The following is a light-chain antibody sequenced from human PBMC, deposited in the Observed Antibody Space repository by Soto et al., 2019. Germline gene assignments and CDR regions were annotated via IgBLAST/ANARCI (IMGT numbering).Light chain of an antibody. CDR2: DAS. Sequence: DIQMTQSPATLSASVGDRVTITCRASQSISSCLAWYQQKPGKAPKLLIYDASNLDSGVPSRFSGSGSWTEFSPTISSLQPDDFATYYCQQYNSYSQDTFGQGTKLEIK. CDR1: QSISSC. CDR3: QQYNSYSQDT. V-gene: IGKV1-5*01. J-gene: IGKJ2*01.